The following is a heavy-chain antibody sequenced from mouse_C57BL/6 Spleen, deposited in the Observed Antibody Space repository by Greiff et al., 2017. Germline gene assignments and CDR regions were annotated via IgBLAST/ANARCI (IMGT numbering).Heavy chain of an antibody. CDR2: IYPGDGDT. D-gene: IGHD1-1*01. Sequence: QVQLKESGAELVKPGASVKISCKASGYAFSSYWMNWVKQRPGKGLEWIGQIYPGDGDTNYNGKFKGKATLTADKSSSTAYMQLSSLTSEDSAVYFCARRGWEVGYFGVWGTGTTVTVSS. J-gene: IGHJ1*03. V-gene: IGHV1-80*01. CDR1: GYAFSSYW. CDR3: ARRGWEVGYFGV.